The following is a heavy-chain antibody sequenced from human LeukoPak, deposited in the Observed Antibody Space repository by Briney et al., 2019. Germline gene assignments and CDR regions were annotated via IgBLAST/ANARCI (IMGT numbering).Heavy chain of an antibody. V-gene: IGHV1-2*02. Sequence: ASVKVSCKASGYTFTGYYMHWVRQAPGQGLEWMGWINPNSGGTNYAQKFKGRVTMTRDTSISTAYMELSRLRSDDTAVYYCAREVIEYSSGWYYFDYWGQGTLVTVSS. J-gene: IGHJ4*02. D-gene: IGHD6-19*01. CDR3: AREVIEYSSGWYYFDY. CDR1: GYTFTGYY. CDR2: INPNSGGT.